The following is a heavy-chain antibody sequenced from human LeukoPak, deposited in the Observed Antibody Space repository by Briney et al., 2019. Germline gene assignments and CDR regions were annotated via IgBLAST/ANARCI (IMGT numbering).Heavy chain of an antibody. J-gene: IGHJ4*02. CDR1: GFTFSNAW. CDR3: TTDLKWELRSDY. D-gene: IGHD1-26*01. Sequence: PGGSLGLSCAASGFTFSNAWMSWVRQAPGKGLEWVGRIKSKTDGGTTDYAAPVKGRFTISRDDSKNTLYLQMSSLKTEDTAVYYCTTDLKWELRSDYWGQGTLVTVSS. CDR2: IKSKTDGGTT. V-gene: IGHV3-15*01.